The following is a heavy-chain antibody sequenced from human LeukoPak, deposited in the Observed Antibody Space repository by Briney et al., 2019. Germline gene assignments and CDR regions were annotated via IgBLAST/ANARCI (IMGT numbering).Heavy chain of an antibody. CDR1: GFTFSSYW. V-gene: IGHV3-7*01. CDR2: IKQDGSEK. Sequence: PGGSLRLSCAASGFTFSSYWMSWVRQAPGKGLEWVANIKQDGSEKYYVDSVKGRFTISRDNAKNSLYLQMNSLRAEDTAVYYCARGSGDYDYVWGSYHFDYWGQGTLVTVSS. CDR3: ARGSGDYDYVWGSYHFDY. J-gene: IGHJ4*02. D-gene: IGHD3-16*02.